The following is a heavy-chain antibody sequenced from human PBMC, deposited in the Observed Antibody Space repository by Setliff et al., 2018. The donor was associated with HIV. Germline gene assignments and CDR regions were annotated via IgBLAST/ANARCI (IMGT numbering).Heavy chain of an antibody. CDR2: IYTTGSP. Sequence: ASETLSLTCPVSGDSTSSYYWSWIRQPPGKGLEWIGYIYTTGSPNYNPSLKSRVTISLDTSKNQLSLKLSSVTAADPAVYYCAHYYYDTSGQPFDYWGQGTLVTVSS. J-gene: IGHJ4*02. CDR1: GDSTSSYY. V-gene: IGHV4-4*09. D-gene: IGHD3-22*01. CDR3: AHYYYDTSGQPFDY.